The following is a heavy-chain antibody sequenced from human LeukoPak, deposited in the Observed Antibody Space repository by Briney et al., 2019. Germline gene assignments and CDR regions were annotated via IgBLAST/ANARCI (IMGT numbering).Heavy chain of an antibody. Sequence: GGSLRLSCAASGFTFRSYNMDWFRQAPGRGLEWVSFTSGDSRVTYYADSVKGRFTISRDNAKNSLYLQMNSLRAEDTAVYYCARETPRRGETRDGYRWGQGTLVTVSS. CDR1: GFTFRSYN. CDR2: TSGDSRVT. V-gene: IGHV3-48*04. D-gene: IGHD5-24*01. CDR3: ARETPRRGETRDGYR. J-gene: IGHJ4*02.